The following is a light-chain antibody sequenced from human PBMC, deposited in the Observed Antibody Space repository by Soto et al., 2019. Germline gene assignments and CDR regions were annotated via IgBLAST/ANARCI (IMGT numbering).Light chain of an antibody. Sequence: DIQMTQSPSSLSASVGDRVTITCQASQAISNYLNWYQQKPGKAPKLLIFDASNLDTRVPSRFSRRGYGTEVTFTISSLQPEDFATYYCQQYDHLHSLSFGGGTKVEIK. CDR2: DAS. CDR1: QAISNY. J-gene: IGKJ4*01. CDR3: QQYDHLHSLS. V-gene: IGKV1-33*01.